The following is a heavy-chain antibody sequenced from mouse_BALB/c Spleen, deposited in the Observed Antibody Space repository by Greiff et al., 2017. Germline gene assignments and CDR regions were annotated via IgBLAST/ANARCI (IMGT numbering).Heavy chain of an antibody. J-gene: IGHJ2*01. Sequence: EVQRVESGGGLVQPGGSRKLSCAASGFTFSSYGMHWVRQAPEKGLEWVAYISSGSSTIYYADTVKGRFTISRDNPKNTLFLPMTSLRSEDAAMYYCAREGYWGFFDYWGQGTTLTVSS. V-gene: IGHV5-17*02. D-gene: IGHD4-1*01. CDR3: AREGYWGFFDY. CDR1: GFTFSSYG. CDR2: ISSGSSTI.